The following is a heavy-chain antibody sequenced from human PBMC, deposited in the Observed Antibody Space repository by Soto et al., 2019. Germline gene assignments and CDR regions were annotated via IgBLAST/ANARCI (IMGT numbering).Heavy chain of an antibody. CDR2: IIPILGET. CDR3: ARGLGGRMDD. D-gene: IGHD3-16*01. J-gene: IGHJ6*02. CDR1: GTIFSSYT. Sequence: QVQLVQSGAEVKKPGSSVRVSCKASGTIFSSYTISWVRQAPGQGLEWMGRIIPILGETNSAKKFQGRVTLTADKSTNTAYMQLNSVRLEDTAVYYCARGLGGRMDDWGQGTTVTVSS. V-gene: IGHV1-69*08.